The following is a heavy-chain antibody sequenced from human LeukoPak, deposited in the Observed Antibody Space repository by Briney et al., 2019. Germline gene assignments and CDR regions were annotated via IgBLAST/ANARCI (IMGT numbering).Heavy chain of an antibody. CDR1: GGSISSGGYS. CDR2: IYYSGST. V-gene: IGHV4-31*03. Sequence: SETLSLTCTVSGGSISSGGYSWSWIRQHPGKGLEWIGYIYYSGSTYYNPSLKSRVTISVDTSKNQLSLKLSSVTAADTAVYYCARSAQGPPYNWFDPWGQGTLVTVSS. CDR3: ARSAQGPPYNWFDP. J-gene: IGHJ5*02.